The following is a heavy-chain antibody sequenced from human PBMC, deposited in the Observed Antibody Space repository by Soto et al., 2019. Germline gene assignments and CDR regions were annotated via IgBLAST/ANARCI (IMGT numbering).Heavy chain of an antibody. CDR3: AKEADTAMVAQGGMDV. J-gene: IGHJ6*02. D-gene: IGHD5-18*01. Sequence: LRLSCAASGFTFSSYAMSWVRQAPGKGLEWVSAISGSGGSTYYADSVKGRFTISRDNSKNTLYLQMNSLRAEDTAVYYCAKEADTAMVAQGGMDVWGQGTTVTVSS. CDR1: GFTFSSYA. V-gene: IGHV3-23*01. CDR2: ISGSGGST.